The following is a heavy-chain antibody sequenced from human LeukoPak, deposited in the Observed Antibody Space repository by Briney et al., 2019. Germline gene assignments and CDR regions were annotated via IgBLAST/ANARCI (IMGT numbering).Heavy chain of an antibody. CDR2: IYYSGST. V-gene: IGHV4-39*07. CDR3: ARDGTAMVRGVSYYYYYMDV. J-gene: IGHJ6*03. CDR1: GGSISSSSYY. Sequence: SETLSLTCTVSGGSISSSSYYWGWIRQPPGKGLEWIGSIYYSGSTYYNPSLKSRVTISVDTSKNQFSLKLSSVTAADTAVYYCARDGTAMVRGVSYYYYYMDVWGKGTTVTVSS. D-gene: IGHD3-10*01.